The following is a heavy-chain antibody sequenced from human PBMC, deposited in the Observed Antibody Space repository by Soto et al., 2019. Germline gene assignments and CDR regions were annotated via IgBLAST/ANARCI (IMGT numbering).Heavy chain of an antibody. CDR1: GYTFASYA. CDR3: GGDSPPSYY. CDR2: INAGNGNR. V-gene: IGHV1-3*01. Sequence: ASVKVSCKASGYTFASYAMHWVRQAPGQRLEWMGWINAGNGNRKYSQKFQGRVTITRDTSASTASMELSSLRSEDSALYYYGGDSPPSYYWGRGTAVPVSA. J-gene: IGHJ4*01. D-gene: IGHD6-6*01.